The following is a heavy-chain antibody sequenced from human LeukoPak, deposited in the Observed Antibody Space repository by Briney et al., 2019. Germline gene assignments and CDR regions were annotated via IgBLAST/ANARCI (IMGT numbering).Heavy chain of an antibody. J-gene: IGHJ4*02. CDR1: GGSIDSYY. CDR3: ARDYQSAEYYFDY. Sequence: SETLSLTCTVSGGSIDSYYWSWIRHPPGKGMGLIVYIYYTGRTEYHPSLKSSVTISLDTSKNQFALKLTSVTAADTAVYCCARDYQSAEYYFDYWGQGTLVSVSS. CDR2: IYYTGRT. V-gene: IGHV4-59*01. D-gene: IGHD2-2*01.